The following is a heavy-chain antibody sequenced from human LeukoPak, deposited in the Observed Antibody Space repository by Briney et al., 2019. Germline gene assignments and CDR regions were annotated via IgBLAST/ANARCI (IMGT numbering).Heavy chain of an antibody. CDR2: ISSSSSTI. Sequence: AGGSLRLSCAASGFTFSSYSMNWVRQAPGKGLEWVSYISSSSSTIYYADSVKGRFTISRDNAKNSLYLQMNSLRAEDTAVYYCARGTKMTYDFWSGSYWFDPWGQGTLVTVSS. J-gene: IGHJ5*02. CDR3: ARGTKMTYDFWSGSYWFDP. V-gene: IGHV3-48*01. CDR1: GFTFSSYS. D-gene: IGHD3-3*01.